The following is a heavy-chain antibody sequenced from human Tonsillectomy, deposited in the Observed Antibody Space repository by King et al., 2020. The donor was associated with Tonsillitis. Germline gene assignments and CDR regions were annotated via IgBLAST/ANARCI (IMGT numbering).Heavy chain of an antibody. Sequence: VQLQESGPRLVKPSETLSLSCSVSRYSITSGYSWGWIRQPPGKALEWIATVYHSGNTYYNPSLNSRVSISVDTSKNQFSLNLTAVTVADTAIYYCAKSPYDSLWGSHRPETYYFDSWGQGTLVTVSA. D-gene: IGHD3-16*02. J-gene: IGHJ4*02. CDR1: RYSITSGYS. CDR2: VYHSGNT. CDR3: AKSPYDSLWGSHRPETYYFDS. V-gene: IGHV4-38-2*01.